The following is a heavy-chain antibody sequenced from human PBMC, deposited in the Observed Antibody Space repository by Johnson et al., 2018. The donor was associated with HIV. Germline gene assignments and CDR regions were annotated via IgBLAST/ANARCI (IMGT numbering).Heavy chain of an antibody. CDR3: ASKIVVVPGGVGTFDI. Sequence: EVRLVESGGGLVQPGGSLRLSCAASGFTVSSNYMSWVRQAPGKGLEWVSVIYSGGSTYYADSVKGRFTISRDNSKNTLYLQMNSLRAEDTAVYYCASKIVVVPGGVGTFDIWGQGTMVTVSS. CDR2: IYSGGST. J-gene: IGHJ3*02. CDR1: GFTVSSNY. V-gene: IGHV3-66*01. D-gene: IGHD3-22*01.